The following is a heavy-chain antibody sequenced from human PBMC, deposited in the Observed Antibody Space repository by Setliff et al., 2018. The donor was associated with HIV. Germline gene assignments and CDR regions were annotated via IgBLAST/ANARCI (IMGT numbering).Heavy chain of an antibody. V-gene: IGHV3-21*01. J-gene: IGHJ4*02. D-gene: IGHD5-18*01. Sequence: GGSLRPPCAASGFTFSSYTMNWVRQAPGKGLEWVSSISSSSYYIYYADSVKGRFTISRDNAKNSLFLQMNSLRAEDTAVYYCASIELAAMVPVDYWGQGTLVTV. CDR2: ISSSSYYI. CDR1: GFTFSSYT. CDR3: ASIELAAMVPVDY.